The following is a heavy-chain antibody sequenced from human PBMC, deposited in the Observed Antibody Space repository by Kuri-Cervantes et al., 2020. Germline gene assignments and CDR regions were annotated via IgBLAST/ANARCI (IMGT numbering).Heavy chain of an antibody. Sequence: GGSLRLSCAASGFTFSSYWMSWIRQAPGKGLEWVSYISSSGSTIYYADSVKDRFTISRDNAKNSLYLQMNSLRAEDTAVYYCARDWFGYDSSGYTGWGQGTLVTVSS. CDR1: GFTFSSYW. CDR2: ISSSGSTI. J-gene: IGHJ4*02. V-gene: IGHV3-11*01. D-gene: IGHD3-22*01. CDR3: ARDWFGYDSSGYTG.